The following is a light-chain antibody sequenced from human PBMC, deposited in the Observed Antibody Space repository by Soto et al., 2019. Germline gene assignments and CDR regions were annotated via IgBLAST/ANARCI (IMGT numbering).Light chain of an antibody. CDR1: SSDVGGYNY. CDR3: SSYTSSSTQV. V-gene: IGLV2-14*01. J-gene: IGLJ1*01. CDR2: EVS. Sequence: QAVVTQPASVSGSPGQSITISCTGNSSDVGGYNYVSWYQQHPGKAPKLMIYEVSNRPSGVSNRFSGSKSGNTASLTISGLQSEDEADYYCSSYTSSSTQVFGTGTKVTVL.